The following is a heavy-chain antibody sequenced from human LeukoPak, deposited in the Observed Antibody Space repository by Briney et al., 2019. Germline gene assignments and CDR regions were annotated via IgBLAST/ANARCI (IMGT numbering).Heavy chain of an antibody. J-gene: IGHJ4*02. V-gene: IGHV3-21*06. CDR1: GFTFSVYS. Sequence: GGSLRLSCAASGFTFSVYSMNWVRQAPGKGLEWVSSISSSSSFIYYADCLRGRFTISRDNAKNSLYLQMNSLRAEDTAVYYCARDKGILTGYSYFDYWGQGTLVTVSS. CDR3: ARDKGILTGYSYFDY. D-gene: IGHD3-9*01. CDR2: ISSSSSFI.